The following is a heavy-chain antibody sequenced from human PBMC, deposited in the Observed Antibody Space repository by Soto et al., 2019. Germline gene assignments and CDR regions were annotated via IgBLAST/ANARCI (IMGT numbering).Heavy chain of an antibody. D-gene: IGHD6-19*01. CDR3: ASPVVGFIDAFDI. CDR1: GFTFSSYA. J-gene: IGHJ3*02. Sequence: QVQLVEAGGGLVQPGRSLRLSCAASGFTFSSYAMHWVRQAPGNGLEWVAVRSYDGSNKYYADSVKGGVTISRDNSKNTLYLQMNSLRAENTAVYYCASPVVGFIDAFDIWRQGTMVTVPS. V-gene: IGHV3-30*04. CDR2: RSYDGSNK.